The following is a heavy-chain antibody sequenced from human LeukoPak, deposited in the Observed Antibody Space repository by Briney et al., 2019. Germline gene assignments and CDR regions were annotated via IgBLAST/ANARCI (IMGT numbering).Heavy chain of an antibody. CDR1: GGSISSGDYY. J-gene: IGHJ6*02. D-gene: IGHD1-14*01. CDR3: ARSEEGYYYYGMEV. CDR2: IYYSGST. V-gene: IGHV4-30-4*01. Sequence: PSETLSLTCTVSGGSISSGDYYWSWIRQPPGKGLEWIGYIYYSGSTYYNPSLKSRVTISVDMSKNQFSLKLSSLTAADTGVYYCARSEEGYYYYGMEVWGQGTTVTVSS.